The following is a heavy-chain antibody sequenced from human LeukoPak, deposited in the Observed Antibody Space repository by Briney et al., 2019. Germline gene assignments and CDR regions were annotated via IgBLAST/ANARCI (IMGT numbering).Heavy chain of an antibody. D-gene: IGHD3-22*01. V-gene: IGHV4-4*02. Sequence: SGTLSLTCDVTGGSITSTNWWSWVRQPPGKGLEWIGEIYHSGSTNYSPSLKSRVTISVDKSKNQFSLKLTSVTAADTAVYYCARKYYYDPKTFDPWGQGTLVTVSS. CDR1: GGSITSTNW. CDR2: IYHSGST. J-gene: IGHJ5*02. CDR3: ARKYYYDPKTFDP.